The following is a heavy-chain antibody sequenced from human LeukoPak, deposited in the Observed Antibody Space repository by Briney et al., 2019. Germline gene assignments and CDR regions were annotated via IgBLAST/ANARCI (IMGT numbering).Heavy chain of an antibody. CDR1: GGSISSYY. V-gene: IGHV4-59*01. CDR3: ARGFNPHSYGPHFDY. J-gene: IGHJ4*02. CDR2: IYYSGGT. D-gene: IGHD5-18*01. Sequence: SETLSLTCSVSGGSISSYYWNWIRQPPGKGLEWIGYIYYSGGTSYIPSLKSRVTISVDTSKNQFSLKLSSVTAADTAIYYCARGFNPHSYGPHFDYWGLGTLVTVSS.